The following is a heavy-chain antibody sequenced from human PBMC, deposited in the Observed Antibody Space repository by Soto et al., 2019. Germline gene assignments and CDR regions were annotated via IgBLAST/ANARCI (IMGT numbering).Heavy chain of an antibody. CDR1: GDSISSGDYY. Sequence: PSETLSLTCTVSGDSISSGDYYWSWIRQPPGKGLEWIGCIYYSGNTYYNPSLKSRFSISVDTSKNQFSLKLSSVTAADTAVYYCARDLSYSSGHWGQGTLVTVSS. J-gene: IGHJ4*02. V-gene: IGHV4-30-4*01. D-gene: IGHD3-10*01. CDR2: IYYSGNT. CDR3: ARDLSYSSGH.